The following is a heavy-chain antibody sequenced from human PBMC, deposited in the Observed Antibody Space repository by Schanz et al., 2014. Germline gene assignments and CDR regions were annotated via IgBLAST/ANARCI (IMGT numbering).Heavy chain of an antibody. V-gene: IGHV3-23*04. Sequence: EGQVVESGGGLVQPGGSLRLSCAASGFAFSNYAMNWVRQAPGKGLEWVSGISANGGSTHYADSVKGRFTISRDNSKNTLYLQMNSLGVEVTAVYYCATPPPAYTTNWYTYSFVYWGQGTLVTVSS. CDR1: GFAFSNYA. CDR3: ATPPPAYTTNWYTYSFVY. J-gene: IGHJ4*02. D-gene: IGHD3-16*01. CDR2: ISANGGST.